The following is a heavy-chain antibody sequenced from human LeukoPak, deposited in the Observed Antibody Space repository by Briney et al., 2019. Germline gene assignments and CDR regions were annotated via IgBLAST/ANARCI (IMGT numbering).Heavy chain of an antibody. CDR2: ISSSSSYT. CDR3: ASLGGAAAGTPYDY. V-gene: IGHV3-11*03. Sequence: GGSLRLSCAASRFTFSDYYMSWIRQAPGKGLEWVSYISSSSSYTNYADSVKGRFTISRDNAKNSLYLQMNSLRAEDTAVYYCASLGGAAAGTPYDYWGQGTLVTVSS. J-gene: IGHJ4*02. CDR1: RFTFSDYY. D-gene: IGHD6-13*01.